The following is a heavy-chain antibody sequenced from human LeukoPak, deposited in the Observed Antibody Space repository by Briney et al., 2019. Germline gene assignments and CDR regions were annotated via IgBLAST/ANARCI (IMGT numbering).Heavy chain of an antibody. V-gene: IGHV4-38-2*02. J-gene: IGHJ4*02. CDR1: GYSISSGYY. D-gene: IGHD3-22*01. CDR3: ARELSTYYYDSSGYPDY. CDR2: IYHSGST. Sequence: SETLSLTCTVSGYSISSGYYWGWIRQPPGKGLEWIGSIYHSGSTYYNPSLKSRVTISVDTSKNQFSLKLSSVTAADTAVYYCARELSTYYYDSSGYPDYWGQGTLVTVSS.